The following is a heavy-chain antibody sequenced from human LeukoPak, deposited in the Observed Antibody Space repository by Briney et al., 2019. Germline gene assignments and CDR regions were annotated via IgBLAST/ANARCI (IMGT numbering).Heavy chain of an antibody. CDR3: ARAGWIITSCIDL. CDR1: GFSISRSYY. V-gene: IGHV4-38-2*01. D-gene: IGHD3-10*01. Sequence: RPSETLSLTCGVSGFSISRSYYWAWIRQPPGKGLEWIGTIYHIGSTYYSPSLGSRVTMSVDTSKNEFSLNLKSVTAADTAVYYCARAGWIITSCIDLWGQGAVATVCS. J-gene: IGHJ4*02. CDR2: IYHIGST.